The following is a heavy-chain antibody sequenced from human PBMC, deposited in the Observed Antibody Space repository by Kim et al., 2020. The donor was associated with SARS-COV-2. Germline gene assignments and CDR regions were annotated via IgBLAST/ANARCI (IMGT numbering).Heavy chain of an antibody. CDR3: ARQDGSLWYSDY. J-gene: IGHJ4*02. V-gene: IGHV5-51*01. D-gene: IGHD2-21*01. CDR1: GYTFTKYW. Sequence: GESLKISCKGSGYTFTKYWIAWVRQMPGKGLEWMGIIYPGDSDTRYSPSFQGQVTISADKSINTSYLQWSSLKASDTAMYYCARQDGSLWYSDYWGQGSLINVAS. CDR2: IYPGDSDT.